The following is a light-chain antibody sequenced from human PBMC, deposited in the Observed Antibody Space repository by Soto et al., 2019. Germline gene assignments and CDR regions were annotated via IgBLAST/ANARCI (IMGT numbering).Light chain of an antibody. CDR1: HNTRGY. J-gene: IGKJ5*01. V-gene: IGKV1-17*01. CDR3: QQLNNYPFT. Sequence: DIQMTQSPSSLSASVRDRVTITCRASHNTRGYLNWYQQKPGKAPKLLIYAASNLQSGIPSRFSGSGSGTDFTLTIDTLQPEDFATYYCQQLNNYPFTFGQGTRLEIK. CDR2: AAS.